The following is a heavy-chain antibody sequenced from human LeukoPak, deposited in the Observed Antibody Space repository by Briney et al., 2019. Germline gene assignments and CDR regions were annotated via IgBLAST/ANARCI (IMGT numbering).Heavy chain of an antibody. CDR3: ARSRGFLEWLSIDY. V-gene: IGHV4-39*01. D-gene: IGHD3-3*01. CDR2: IYYSGST. CDR1: GGSISSSSYY. Sequence: SETLSLTCTVSGGSISSSSYYWGWIRQPPGKGLEWIGSIYYSGSTYYNPSLKSRVTISVDTSKNQFSLKLSSVTAADTAVYYCARSRGFLEWLSIDYWGQGTLLTVSS. J-gene: IGHJ4*02.